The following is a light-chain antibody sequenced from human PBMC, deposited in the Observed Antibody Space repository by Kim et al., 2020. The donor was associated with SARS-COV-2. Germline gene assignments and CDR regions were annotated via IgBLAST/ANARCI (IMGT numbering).Light chain of an antibody. CDR1: QSVSSY. J-gene: IGKJ4*01. Sequence: LSPGERATLSCRASQSVSSYLVWYQQKPGQAPRLLIHDAFNRATGIPARFSGSGSGTDFTLTISSLEPEDFAVYYCQQRSNWPLTFGGGTKVDIK. CDR3: QQRSNWPLT. V-gene: IGKV3-11*01. CDR2: DAF.